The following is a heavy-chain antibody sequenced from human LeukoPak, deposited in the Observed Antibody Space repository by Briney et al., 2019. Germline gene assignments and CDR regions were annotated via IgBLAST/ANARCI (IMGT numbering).Heavy chain of an antibody. CDR1: GFTFSSYR. CDR2: ISSSSSTI. D-gene: IGHD2-15*01. J-gene: IGHJ4*02. Sequence: GGSLRLSCAASGFTFSSYRMNWVRQAPGKGLEWVSYISSSSSTIYYADSVKGRFTISRDNAKNSLYLQMNSLRAEDTAVYYCARVIVVVAATAFDYWGQGTLVTVSS. CDR3: ARVIVVVAATAFDY. V-gene: IGHV3-48*04.